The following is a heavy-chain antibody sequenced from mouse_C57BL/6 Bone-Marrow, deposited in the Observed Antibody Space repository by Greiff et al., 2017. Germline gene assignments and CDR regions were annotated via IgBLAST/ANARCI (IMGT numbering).Heavy chain of an antibody. CDR2: IYPGDGDT. J-gene: IGHJ3*01. CDR3: ARTYGSSYPALVAY. CDR1: GYAFSSYW. V-gene: IGHV1-80*01. D-gene: IGHD1-1*01. Sequence: QVQLQQSGAELVKPGASVKISCKASGYAFSSYWMNWVKQRPGKGLEWIGQIYPGDGDTNYNGKFKGKATLTADKSSSTAYMQLSSLTSEDSAVYFCARTYGSSYPALVAYWGQGTLVTVSA.